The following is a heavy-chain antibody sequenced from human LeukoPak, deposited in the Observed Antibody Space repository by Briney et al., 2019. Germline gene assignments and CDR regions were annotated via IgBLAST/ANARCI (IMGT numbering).Heavy chain of an antibody. Sequence: GGSLRLSCAASGFTFSSYAMSWVRQAPGKGLEWVSAISGSGGSTYYADSVKGRFTISRDNSKNTLYLQMNSLRAEDTAVYYCAKMEDCGYDPAYYYYGMDVWGQGTTVTVSS. V-gene: IGHV3-23*01. J-gene: IGHJ6*02. D-gene: IGHD5-12*01. CDR2: ISGSGGST. CDR3: AKMEDCGYDPAYYYYGMDV. CDR1: GFTFSSYA.